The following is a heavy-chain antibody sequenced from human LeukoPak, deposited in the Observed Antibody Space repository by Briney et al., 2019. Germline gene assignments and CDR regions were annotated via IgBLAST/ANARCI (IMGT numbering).Heavy chain of an antibody. D-gene: IGHD1-26*01. CDR3: AGVSEYSGSSPFDY. J-gene: IGHJ4*02. Sequence: SQTLSLTCAISGDSVSSNSAAWNWIRQSPSRGLEWLGRTYYRSKWYNDYAVSVKSRITINPDTSKNQFSLQLNSVTPEDTAVYYCAGVSEYSGSSPFDYWGQGTLVTVSS. CDR2: TYYRSKWYN. CDR1: GDSVSSNSAA. V-gene: IGHV6-1*01.